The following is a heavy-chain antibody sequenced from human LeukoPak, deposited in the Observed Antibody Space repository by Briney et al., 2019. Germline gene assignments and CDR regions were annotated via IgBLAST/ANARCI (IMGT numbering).Heavy chain of an antibody. V-gene: IGHV3-23*01. CDR2: ISGSGGST. CDR1: GFTFSSYA. D-gene: IGHD3-3*01. CDR3: APDFWRGYAFDY. Sequence: GGSLRLFCAASGFTFSSYAMSWVRQAPGKGLEWVSAISGSGGSTYYADAVKGRFTLSRDNSENTLYLQMNSLRAEDTAVYYCAPDFWRGYAFDYWGQATLVTVSS. J-gene: IGHJ4*02.